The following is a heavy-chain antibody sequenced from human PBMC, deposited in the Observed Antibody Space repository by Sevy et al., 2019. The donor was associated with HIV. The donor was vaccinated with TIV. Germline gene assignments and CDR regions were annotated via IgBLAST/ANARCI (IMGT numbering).Heavy chain of an antibody. CDR3: ARDLGYSYGYVLLDY. V-gene: IGHV3-48*03. D-gene: IGHD5-18*01. CDR2: ISSSGSTI. J-gene: IGHJ4*02. Sequence: GSLRLSCAASGFTFSSYEMNWVRQAPGKGLEWVSYISSSGSTIYYADSVKGRFTISRDNAKNSLYLQMNSLRAEDTAVYYCARDLGYSYGYVLLDYWGQGTLVTVSS. CDR1: GFTFSSYE.